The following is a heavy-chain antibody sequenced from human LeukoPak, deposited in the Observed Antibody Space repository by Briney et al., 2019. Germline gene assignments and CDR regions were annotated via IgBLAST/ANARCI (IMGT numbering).Heavy chain of an antibody. CDR1: GFTFSSYW. CDR3: TRGGSSSLVY. V-gene: IGHV3-7*05. J-gene: IGHJ4*02. CDR2: IKEDGSEK. Sequence: GGSLRLSCAASGFTFSSYWMSWVRQAPGKGLKWVANIKEDGSEKYYVDSVKGRFTISRDNTKNSLSLQMNSLRAEDTAVYYCTRGGSSSLVYWGQGTLVTVSS. D-gene: IGHD6-6*01.